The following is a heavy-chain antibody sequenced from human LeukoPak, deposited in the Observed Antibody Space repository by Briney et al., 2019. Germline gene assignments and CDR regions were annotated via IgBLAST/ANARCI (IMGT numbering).Heavy chain of an antibody. CDR2: INYGGA. J-gene: IGHJ5*02. D-gene: IGHD3-10*01. Sequence: GGSLRLSCAASGFTLNAYYMSWIRQAPGKGLELIAYINYGGASYAYAVKGRFTISMANAKTSLHLHMHILRVEATDLYYYSGGYGSGSFSAWGQGTLVTVSS. V-gene: IGHV3-11*01. CDR1: GFTLNAYY. CDR3: SGGYGSGSFSA.